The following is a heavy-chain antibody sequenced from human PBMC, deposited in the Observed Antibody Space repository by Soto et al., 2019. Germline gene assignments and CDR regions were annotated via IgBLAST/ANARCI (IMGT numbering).Heavy chain of an antibody. D-gene: IGHD3-10*01. CDR2: IYHSGST. CDR1: GGSISSGGYS. J-gene: IGHJ6*02. V-gene: IGHV4-30-2*01. Sequence: QLQLQESGSGLVKPSQTLSLTCAVSGGSISSGGYSWSWIRQPPGKGLEWIGYIYHSGSTYYNPSLKSRVTISVDRSKNQSSLKLSSVTAADTAVYYCARDRGVQGGGVDVWGQGTTVTVSS. CDR3: ARDRGVQGGGVDV.